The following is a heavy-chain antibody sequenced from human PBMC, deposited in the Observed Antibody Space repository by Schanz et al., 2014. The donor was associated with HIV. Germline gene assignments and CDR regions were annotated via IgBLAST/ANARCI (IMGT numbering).Heavy chain of an antibody. V-gene: IGHV3-30*09. Sequence: VQLVESGGGVVQSGRSLRLSCTASGLTFSSSIMHWVRQAPGKGLEWVAGMSHDGFSKYFADSVKGRFAISREDSKNTVHLQMDSLRPEDTAVYYCAREGESSGRAGLFELWGQGAMVTVSS. D-gene: IGHD6-19*01. CDR2: MSHDGFSK. CDR1: GLTFSSSI. J-gene: IGHJ3*01. CDR3: AREGESSGRAGLFEL.